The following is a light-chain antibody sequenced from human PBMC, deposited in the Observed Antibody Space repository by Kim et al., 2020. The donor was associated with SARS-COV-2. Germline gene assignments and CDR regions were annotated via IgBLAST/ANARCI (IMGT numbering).Light chain of an antibody. Sequence: YPRDTANLSGRASKSISSNLAWYQQKPGQTPRILIQNADTRATGIPARNRGSGFATEFTLTISSLQSEDFAVYYCQQYKDWPRTYTFGQGTKLEI. CDR2: NAD. V-gene: IGKV3-15*01. J-gene: IGKJ2*01. CDR1: KSISSN. CDR3: QQYKDWPRTYT.